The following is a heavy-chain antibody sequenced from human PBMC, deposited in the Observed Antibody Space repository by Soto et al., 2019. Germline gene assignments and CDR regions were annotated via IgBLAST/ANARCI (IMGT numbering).Heavy chain of an antibody. CDR3: ARGREAVLRYFDWFYPPDY. Sequence: QVQLVQSGAEVKKPGASVKVSCKASGYTFTSYDINWVRQATGQGLEWMGWMNPNSGNTGYAQKCQGRVTMTRNTSISTAYMELSSLRSEDTAVYYWARGREAVLRYFDWFYPPDYWGQGTLVTVSS. V-gene: IGHV1-8*01. CDR1: GYTFTSYD. J-gene: IGHJ4*02. D-gene: IGHD3-9*01. CDR2: MNPNSGNT.